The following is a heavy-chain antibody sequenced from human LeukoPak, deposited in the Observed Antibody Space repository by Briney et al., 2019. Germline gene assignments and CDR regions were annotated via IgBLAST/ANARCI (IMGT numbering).Heavy chain of an antibody. D-gene: IGHD2-2*02. Sequence: GGSLRHSCVVSGFNLSSYALYWVRQARGKGLEWVSTIRGTGDITYYVDSVKGRFTVSRDNSKNTLYLQMNSLRVEDTAVYYCAKEGHLGSCSSTTCYIDYWGQGTLVTVSS. V-gene: IGHV3-23*01. J-gene: IGHJ4*02. CDR1: GFNLSSYA. CDR2: IRGTGDIT. CDR3: AKEGHLGSCSSTTCYIDY.